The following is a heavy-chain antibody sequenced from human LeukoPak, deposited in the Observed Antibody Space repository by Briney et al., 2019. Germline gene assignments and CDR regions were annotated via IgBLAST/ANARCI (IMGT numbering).Heavy chain of an antibody. CDR1: GGSISGYF. CDR2: ISTSGST. J-gene: IGHJ2*01. CDR3: ARHLNANCNFDL. D-gene: IGHD1-1*01. Sequence: NPSETLSHTCTVSGGSISGYFWSWIRQPPGKGLEWIGYISTSGSTNYNPSLTSRVTMSVDTSTNQFSLRLSSVTAADTAVYYCARHLNANCNFDLWGRGTLVTVSS. V-gene: IGHV4-4*09.